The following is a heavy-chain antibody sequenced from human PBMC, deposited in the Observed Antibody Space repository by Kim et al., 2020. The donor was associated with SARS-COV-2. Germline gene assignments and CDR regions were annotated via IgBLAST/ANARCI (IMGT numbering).Heavy chain of an antibody. CDR2: IYYSGST. Sequence: SETLSLTCTVSGGSVSSGSYYWSWIRQPPGKGLEWIGYIYYSGSTNYNPSLKSRVTISVDTSKNQFSLKLSSVTAADTAVYYCARVTEEGVQDYWGQGTLVTVSS. J-gene: IGHJ4*02. V-gene: IGHV4-61*01. CDR3: ARVTEEGVQDY. CDR1: GGSVSSGSYY.